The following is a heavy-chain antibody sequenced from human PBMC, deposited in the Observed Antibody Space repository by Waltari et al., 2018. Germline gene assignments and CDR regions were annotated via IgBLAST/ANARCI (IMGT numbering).Heavy chain of an antibody. CDR1: GYTLAGLS. CDR2: LDREDGET. CDR3: HLTCRNIVLAGGSPSFYSYMDV. V-gene: IGHV1-24*01. J-gene: IGHJ6*03. D-gene: IGHD2-15*01. Sequence: QVQVEQSGSEVKRPGASVRVSCTVPGYTLAGLSIDWVRQVPAKGLQWMGRLDREDGETTYAQHFQGRITVTEDTSTNTAYMGLRTLVSDDTAVYFCHLTCRNIVLAGGSPSFYSYMDVWGRGTTVTVS.